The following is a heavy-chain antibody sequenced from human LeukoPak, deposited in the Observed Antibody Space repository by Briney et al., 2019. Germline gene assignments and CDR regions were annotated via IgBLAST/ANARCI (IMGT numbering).Heavy chain of an antibody. Sequence: PTGGSLRLSCAASGFTFSSYWMHWVRQAPGKGLVWVSRINSDGSSASYADSVKGRFTISRDNAKNTLYLQMNSLRAEDTAVYYCARVEYSSSWYPSGDYFDYWGQGTLVTVSS. CDR3: ARVEYSSSWYPSGDYFDY. J-gene: IGHJ4*02. D-gene: IGHD6-13*01. V-gene: IGHV3-74*01. CDR1: GFTFSSYW. CDR2: INSDGSSA.